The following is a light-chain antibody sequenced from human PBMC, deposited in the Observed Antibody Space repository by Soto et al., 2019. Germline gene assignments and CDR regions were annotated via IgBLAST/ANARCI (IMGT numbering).Light chain of an antibody. CDR1: QAVSTW. J-gene: IGKJ4*01. CDR2: AAS. V-gene: IGKV1-12*01. CDR3: QQANSFPRT. Sequence: DIQMTQSPSFVSASVGDRVTITCRASQAVSTWLAWYQQKPGDAPTLLIYAASTLQSGVPSRFSGSGSGTDFTLTIRSLQPEDFATYYCQQANSFPRTFGGGTKVDIK.